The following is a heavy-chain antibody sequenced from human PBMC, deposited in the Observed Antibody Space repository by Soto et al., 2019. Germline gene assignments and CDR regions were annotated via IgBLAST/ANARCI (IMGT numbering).Heavy chain of an antibody. CDR1: GFTLSNYW. CDR3: LIIKSRDYYH. V-gene: IGHV3-74*01. D-gene: IGHD3-16*01. J-gene: IGHJ6*01. CDR2: IKFDGSIT. Sequence: GRSLRLSCAASGFTLSNYWKHWVRHPPTKGLVWVSIIKFDGSITFYADSVKGRFTISSDHTKNTVYLQMSSRSAEDTAVYYCLIIKSRDYYH.